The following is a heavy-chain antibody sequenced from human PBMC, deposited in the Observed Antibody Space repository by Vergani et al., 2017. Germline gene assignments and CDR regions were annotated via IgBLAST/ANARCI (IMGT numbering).Heavy chain of an antibody. V-gene: IGHV3-23*01. CDR1: GFTFTNFA. D-gene: IGHD3-22*01. CDR2: ISGSGGFT. Sequence: EVQLLESGGNLVQPGGSLRLSCAASGFTFTNFAMTWVRQAPGGGLEWVSGISGSGGFTYYADSVKGRFTISRDNSKNTMFLQMNNLRAEDTAVYYCAKDNVPRYYDCNCYCDYWGQGTLVTVSS. J-gene: IGHJ4*02. CDR3: AKDNVPRYYDCNCYCDY.